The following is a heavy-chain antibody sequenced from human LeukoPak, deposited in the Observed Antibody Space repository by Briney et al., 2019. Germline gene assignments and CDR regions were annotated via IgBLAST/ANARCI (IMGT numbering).Heavy chain of an antibody. CDR2: IYNSGNT. Sequence: SQTLSLTCTGSGGSMNSGSYYWSWIRQPAGKGLEWIGRIYNSGNTDYNPSLKSRVTISVDTSKNQFYLKLSFVTAADTAVYYCARELGTAYYSSGNYHYHALYYYLGVWGKGTTVTISS. CDR3: ARELGTAYYSSGNYHYHALYYYLGV. D-gene: IGHD3-10*01. CDR1: GGSMNSGSYY. J-gene: IGHJ6*03. V-gene: IGHV4-61*02.